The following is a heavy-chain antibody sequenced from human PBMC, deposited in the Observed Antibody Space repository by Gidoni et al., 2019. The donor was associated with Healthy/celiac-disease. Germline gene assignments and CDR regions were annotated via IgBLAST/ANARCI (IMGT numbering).Heavy chain of an antibody. CDR1: GFTFSSYW. CDR3: ARRGDLWGIWGSYRYDAFDI. J-gene: IGHJ3*02. D-gene: IGHD3-16*02. V-gene: IGHV3-7*01. CDR2: IKQDGSEK. Sequence: EVQLVESGGGLVKPGGSLRLSCAASGFTFSSYWMSWVRQAPGKGLEWVANIKQDGSEKYYVDSVKGRFTISRDNAKNSLYLQMNSLRAEDTAVYYCARRGDLWGIWGSYRYDAFDIWGQGTMVTVSS.